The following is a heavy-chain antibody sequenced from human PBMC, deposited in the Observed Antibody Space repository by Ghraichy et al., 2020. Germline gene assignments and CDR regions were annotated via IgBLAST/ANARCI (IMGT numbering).Heavy chain of an antibody. D-gene: IGHD3-22*01. V-gene: IGHV4-34*01. Sequence: SETLSLTCAVYGGSFSGYYWSWIRQPPGKGLEWIGEINHSGSTNYNPSLKSRVTISVDTSKNQFSLKLSSVTAADTAVYYCARGPRYYYDSSGLLHWGQGTLVTVSS. J-gene: IGHJ4*02. CDR3: ARGPRYYYDSSGLLH. CDR2: INHSGST. CDR1: GGSFSGYY.